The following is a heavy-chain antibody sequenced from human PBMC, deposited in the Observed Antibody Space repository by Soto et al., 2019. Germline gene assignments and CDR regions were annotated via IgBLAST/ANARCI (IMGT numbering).Heavy chain of an antibody. CDR1: GGTFSSYT. Sequence: QVQLVQSGAEVKKPGSSVKVSCKASGGTFSSYTISWVRQAPGQGLEWMGRIIPILGIANYAQKFQGRVTITADKSTSTAYMELSSLRSEDTAVYYCAKYDSSGYRDAFDIWGQGTMVTVSS. V-gene: IGHV1-69*02. D-gene: IGHD3-22*01. J-gene: IGHJ3*02. CDR2: IIPILGIA. CDR3: AKYDSSGYRDAFDI.